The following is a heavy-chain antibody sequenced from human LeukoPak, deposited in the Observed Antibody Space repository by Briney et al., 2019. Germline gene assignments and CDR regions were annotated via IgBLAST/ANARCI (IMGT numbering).Heavy chain of an antibody. CDR1: GYTFTSYY. Sequence: ATVKVSCKASGYTFTSYYMHWVRQAPGQGLEWMGIINPSGGSTSYAQKFQGRVTMTRDMSTNTAYMELSSLGSEDSAVYYCAAELYGVYTDCCTFHLWGQGTMVTVSS. CDR2: INPSGGST. D-gene: IGHD4-17*01. CDR3: AAELYGVYTDCCTFHL. J-gene: IGHJ3*01. V-gene: IGHV1-46*01.